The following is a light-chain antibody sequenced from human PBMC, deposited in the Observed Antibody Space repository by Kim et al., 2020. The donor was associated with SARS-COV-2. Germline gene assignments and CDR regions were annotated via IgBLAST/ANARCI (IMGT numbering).Light chain of an antibody. V-gene: IGLV1-47*01. CDR2: RNN. J-gene: IGLJ2*01. Sequence: ELTQPPSASGTPGQRVTISCSGSSSNIGINYVYWYQQLPGTAPKLLIYRNNQRPSGVPDRFSGSKSGTSASLAISGLRSEDEADYYCAAWDDSLSGVLFGGGTKLTVL. CDR1: SSNIGINY. CDR3: AAWDDSLSGVL.